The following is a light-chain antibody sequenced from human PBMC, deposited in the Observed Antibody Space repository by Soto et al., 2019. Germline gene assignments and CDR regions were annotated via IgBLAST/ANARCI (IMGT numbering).Light chain of an antibody. CDR3: QKCDSAPWT. CDR2: AAS. CDR1: QGIRNY. Sequence: DIQMTQSPSSLSASVGDRVTITCRASQGIRNYLAWYQHKPGKVPKLLIFAASTLQSGVPSRFSGGGSGTDFTLIISSLQPEDVATYYCQKCDSAPWTFGQGTKVDIK. J-gene: IGKJ1*01. V-gene: IGKV1-27*01.